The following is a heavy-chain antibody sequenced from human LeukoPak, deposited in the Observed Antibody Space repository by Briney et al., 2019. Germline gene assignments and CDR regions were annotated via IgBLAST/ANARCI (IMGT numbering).Heavy chain of an antibody. D-gene: IGHD6-19*01. J-gene: IGHJ4*02. V-gene: IGHV4-34*01. CDR2: INHSGST. Sequence: SETLSLTCTVSGGSISGYYWSWIRQPPGKGLEWIGEINHSGSTNYNPSLKSRVTISVDTSKNQFSLKLSSVTAADTAVYYCARGEGAVAGTIDYWGQGTLVTVSS. CDR3: ARGEGAVAGTIDY. CDR1: GGSISGYY.